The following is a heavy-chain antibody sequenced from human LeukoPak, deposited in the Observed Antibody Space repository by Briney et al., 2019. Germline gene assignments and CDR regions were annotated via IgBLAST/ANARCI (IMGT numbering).Heavy chain of an antibody. CDR1: GGTFSSYA. V-gene: IGHV1-69*04. CDR2: IIPILGIA. Sequence: SVKVSCKSSGGTFSSYAIRWVRQAPGQGLEWMGRIIPILGIANYAQKFQGRVTITADKSTSTAYMELSSLRSEDTAVYYCARQGYSYGRLDYWGQGTLVTVSS. J-gene: IGHJ4*02. D-gene: IGHD5-18*01. CDR3: ARQGYSYGRLDY.